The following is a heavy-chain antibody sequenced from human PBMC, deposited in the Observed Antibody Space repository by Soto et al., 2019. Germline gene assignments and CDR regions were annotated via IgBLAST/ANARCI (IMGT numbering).Heavy chain of an antibody. Sequence: ASVKVSCKASGYTFTSYGISWVRQAPGQGLEWMGWISAYNGNTNYAQKLQGRVTMTTDTSTSTAYMELRSLRSDDTAVYYCARSTGHYYDYYFDYWGQGTLVTVSS. CDR2: ISAYNGNT. CDR1: GYTFTSYG. J-gene: IGHJ4*02. CDR3: ARSTGHYYDYYFDY. D-gene: IGHD3-22*01. V-gene: IGHV1-18*04.